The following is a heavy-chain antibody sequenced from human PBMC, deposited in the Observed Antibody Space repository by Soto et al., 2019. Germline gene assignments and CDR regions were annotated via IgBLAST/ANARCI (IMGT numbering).Heavy chain of an antibody. J-gene: IGHJ3*01. V-gene: IGHV2-5*02. CDR3: AHASGGTSWPNDAVDV. Sequence: QITLKESGPTLVKPTQTLTLTCTFSGFSLSTDGVGVGWIRQPPGKALEWLALMYWDDDQRYSPSLKTRLTITKDTSKPQGVLTMTNMDPVDTATYYCAHASGGTSWPNDAVDVWGQGTVVTVSS. D-gene: IGHD2-2*01. CDR1: GFSLSTDGVG. CDR2: MYWDDDQ.